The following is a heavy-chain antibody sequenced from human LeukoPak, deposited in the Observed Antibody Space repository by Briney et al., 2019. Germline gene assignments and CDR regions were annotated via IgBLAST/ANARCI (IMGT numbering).Heavy chain of an antibody. D-gene: IGHD2-21*02. V-gene: IGHV4-4*07. Sequence: SETLSLTCTGSGGSISSYYWSWIRQPAGKGLEWIVRIYTSGSTNYNPSLKNRVTLSVDTSKNQFSLKLRSVTAADTAVYYCERSGWGPAIYWGEGTLVTVSS. J-gene: IGHJ4*02. CDR3: ERSGWGPAIY. CDR2: IYTSGST. CDR1: GGSISSYY.